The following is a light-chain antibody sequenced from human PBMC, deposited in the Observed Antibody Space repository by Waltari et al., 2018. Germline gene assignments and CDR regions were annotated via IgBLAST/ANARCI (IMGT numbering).Light chain of an antibody. J-gene: IGKJ1*01. Sequence: DIVMTQSPLSLSVTPGEPASVSCRSSQSLLHSNGRSGLDWYLQKPGQSPQLLIYFGSYRASGVPDRFSGSGSGTDFTLKISRVEAEDVGVYYCMQSLQSPWTFGQGTKVEIK. CDR2: FGS. CDR1: QSLLHSNGRSG. CDR3: MQSLQSPWT. V-gene: IGKV2-28*01.